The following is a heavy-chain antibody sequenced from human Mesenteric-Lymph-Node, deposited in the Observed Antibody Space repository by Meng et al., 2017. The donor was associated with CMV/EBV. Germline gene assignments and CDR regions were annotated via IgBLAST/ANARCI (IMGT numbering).Heavy chain of an antibody. D-gene: IGHD7-27*01. CDR1: GGSFSGYY. Sequence: SATLSLTCAVYGGSFSGYYWSWIRQPPGKGLEWIGEINHSGSTNYNPSLKSRVTISVDTSKNQFSLKLSSVTAADTAVYYCARDPGDWGQGTLVTVSS. J-gene: IGHJ4*02. CDR2: INHSGST. CDR3: ARDPGD. V-gene: IGHV4-34*01.